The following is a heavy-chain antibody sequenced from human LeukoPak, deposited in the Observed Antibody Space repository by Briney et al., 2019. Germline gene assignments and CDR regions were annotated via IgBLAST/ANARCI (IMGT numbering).Heavy chain of an antibody. CDR2: VSYSGST. CDR1: GGSISSYY. J-gene: IGHJ4*02. CDR3: ARLYYYGSGNYYYYFDS. Sequence: SETLSLTCTVSGGSISSYYWSWIRQPPGKGLEWVGYVSYSGSTNYNPSLKSRVTVSGDTSRNQFSLKLTSVTAADTAVYYCARLYYYGSGNYYYYFDSWGQGTLVTVSS. V-gene: IGHV4-59*08. D-gene: IGHD3-10*01.